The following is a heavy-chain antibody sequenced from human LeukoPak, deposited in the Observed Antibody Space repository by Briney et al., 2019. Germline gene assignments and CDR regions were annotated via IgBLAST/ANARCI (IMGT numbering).Heavy chain of an antibody. CDR3: ARGHYGLGV. V-gene: IGHV3-11*01. Sequence: GGSLRLSCAASGLTFSDFYMSWIRQAPGKGLEWVSYITPSGTSTYYADSVKGRFTISRDNAKNSLDLQMNGLRAEDTAVYYCARGHYGLGVWGQGTTVTVSS. CDR2: ITPSGTST. J-gene: IGHJ6*02. CDR1: GLTFSDFY.